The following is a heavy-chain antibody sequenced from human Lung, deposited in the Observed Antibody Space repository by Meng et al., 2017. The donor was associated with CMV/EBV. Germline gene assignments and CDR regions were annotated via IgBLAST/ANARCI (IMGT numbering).Heavy chain of an antibody. Sequence: QITLKESGPTLVKPTXTLPLTCTFSGFSLCTSGVGVGWIRQSPGKALEWLALIYWDDDQRYSPSLKSRLTITKDTSKNQVVLTMTNIDPVDTATYYCAHRRRSSRANDGFDIWGQGTMVTVSS. D-gene: IGHD6-13*01. CDR3: AHRRRSSRANDGFDI. CDR1: GFSLCTSGVG. V-gene: IGHV2-5*02. CDR2: IYWDDDQ. J-gene: IGHJ3*02.